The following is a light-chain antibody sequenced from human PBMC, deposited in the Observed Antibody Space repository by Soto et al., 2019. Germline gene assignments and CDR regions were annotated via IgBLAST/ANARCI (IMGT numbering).Light chain of an antibody. V-gene: IGKV3-20*01. CDR3: QQYKTYPLT. Sequence: EIVLTQSPGTLSLSPGERATLSCRASQSISNNYLAWYQQKPGQAPRLLIYAASTRATGVPDRFTGSGSGTDFTLTISNLQPEDFATYYCQQYKTYPLTFGGGTKVEIK. CDR2: AAS. J-gene: IGKJ4*02. CDR1: QSISNNY.